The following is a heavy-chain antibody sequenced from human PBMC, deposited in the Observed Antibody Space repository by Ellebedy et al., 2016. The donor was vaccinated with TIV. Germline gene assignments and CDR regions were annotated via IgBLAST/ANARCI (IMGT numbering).Heavy chain of an antibody. V-gene: IGHV4-39*07. CDR1: GGSISSGGYY. CDR2: INHSGST. D-gene: IGHD4-17*01. CDR3: ARDYGDYGVFDY. Sequence: SETLSLXXTVSGGSISSGGYYWSWIRQPPGKGLEWIGEINHSGSTNYNPSLKSRVTISVDTSKNQFSLKLSSVTAADTAVYYCARDYGDYGVFDYWGQGTLVTVSS. J-gene: IGHJ4*02.